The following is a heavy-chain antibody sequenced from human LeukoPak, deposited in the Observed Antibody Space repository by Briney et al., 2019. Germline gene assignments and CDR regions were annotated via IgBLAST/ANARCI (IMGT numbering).Heavy chain of an antibody. CDR2: IYYSGST. D-gene: IGHD6-19*01. CDR3: ARALRIAVAGNADPFDY. V-gene: IGHV4-30-4*08. Sequence: KASQTLSLTCTVSGGSISSGDYSWSWIRQPPGKGLEWIGYIYYSGSTYYNPSLKSRVTISVDTSKNQFSLKLSSVTAADTAVYYCARALRIAVAGNADPFDYWGQGTLVTVSS. J-gene: IGHJ4*02. CDR1: GGSISSGDYS.